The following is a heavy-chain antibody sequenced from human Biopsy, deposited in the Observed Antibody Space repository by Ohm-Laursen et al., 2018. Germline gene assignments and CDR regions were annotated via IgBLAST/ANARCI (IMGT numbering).Heavy chain of an antibody. V-gene: IGHV4-39*01. CDR2: IFYGGIT. CDR1: GGSISSETNY. Sequence: SETLSLTCPVSGGSISSETNYWGWIRQPPGKGLEWNGSIFYGGITYYNPSLKSRVTISVDTSKNQFSLNLSSVTGADTAVYYCARHPTGFWFDPWGQGTLVTVSS. CDR3: ARHPTGFWFDP. J-gene: IGHJ5*02.